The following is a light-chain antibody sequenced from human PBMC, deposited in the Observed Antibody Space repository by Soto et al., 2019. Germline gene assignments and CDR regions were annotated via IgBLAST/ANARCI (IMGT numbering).Light chain of an antibody. V-gene: IGKV3-20*01. CDR3: QQYGTSSWT. CDR1: QSVSSSY. Sequence: EVVLTQSPGTLSLSPGERASLSCRASQSVSSSYFAWYQQKPGQAPRLLIYGASSRATGIPDRFSGSGSGTDFTLTIGRLEPEDFAVYYCQQYGTSSWTFGQGTKVDIK. J-gene: IGKJ1*01. CDR2: GAS.